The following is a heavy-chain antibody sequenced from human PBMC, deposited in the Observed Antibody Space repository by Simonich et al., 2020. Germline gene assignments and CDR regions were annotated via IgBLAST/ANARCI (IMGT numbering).Heavy chain of an antibody. Sequence: EVQLVESGGGLVQPGRSLRLSCAASGFTFDDYAMHWVRQAPGKGMEWASGMSWNSGSIGYSDSVKGRFTISRDNAKNSLYLQMNSLRAEDTALYYCAKDVAAAGTEYFQHWGQGTLVTVSS. CDR1: GFTFDDYA. CDR2: MSWNSGSI. J-gene: IGHJ1*01. V-gene: IGHV3-9*01. D-gene: IGHD6-13*01. CDR3: AKDVAAAGTEYFQH.